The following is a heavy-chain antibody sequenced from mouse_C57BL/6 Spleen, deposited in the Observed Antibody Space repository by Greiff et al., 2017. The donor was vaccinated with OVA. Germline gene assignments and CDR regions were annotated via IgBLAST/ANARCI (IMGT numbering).Heavy chain of an antibody. Sequence: EVQLVESGGGLVQPGGSMKLSCVASGFTFSNYWMNWVRQSPEKGLEWVAQIRLKSDNYATHYAESVKGRFTISRDDSKSSVYLQMNNLRAEDTGIYYCTGIDYGYDVWFAYWGQGTLVTVSA. CDR3: TGIDYGYDVWFAY. CDR2: IRLKSDNYAT. CDR1: GFTFSNYW. V-gene: IGHV6-3*01. J-gene: IGHJ3*01. D-gene: IGHD2-2*01.